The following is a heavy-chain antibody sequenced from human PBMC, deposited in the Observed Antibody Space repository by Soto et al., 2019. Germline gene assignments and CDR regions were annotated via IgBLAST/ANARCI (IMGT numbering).Heavy chain of an antibody. CDR1: GFAVSSNY. Sequence: EVQLVETGGGLIQPGGSLRLSCAASGFAVSSNYMSWVRQAPGKGLEWLSVIYSDGNTYYADSVKGRFTISRDNSKNTMYLQMNSLIAEDTAVYYCAGGTGAYFDYWGQGTLVTVSS. V-gene: IGHV3-53*02. J-gene: IGHJ4*02. CDR3: AGGTGAYFDY. CDR2: IYSDGNT. D-gene: IGHD2-15*01.